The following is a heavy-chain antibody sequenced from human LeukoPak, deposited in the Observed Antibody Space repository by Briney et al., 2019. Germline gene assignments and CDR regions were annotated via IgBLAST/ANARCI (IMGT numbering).Heavy chain of an antibody. CDR3: ARVVNSASKSAY. Sequence: GGSLRLSCAASGFTFGSYWMHWVGQAPGKGRVWVSRINTDGSFTNYAGSVKGRFTISRDNAKNTLYLQMNSLRAEDTAVYYCARVVNSASKSAYWGQGTLVTVSS. V-gene: IGHV3-74*01. CDR1: GFTFGSYW. CDR2: INTDGSFT. D-gene: IGHD2/OR15-2a*01. J-gene: IGHJ4*02.